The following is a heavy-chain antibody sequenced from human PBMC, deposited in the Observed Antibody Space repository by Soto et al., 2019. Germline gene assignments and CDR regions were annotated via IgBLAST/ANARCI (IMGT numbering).Heavy chain of an antibody. CDR1: GDSVSSNSAT. CDR2: TYYRSKWYN. J-gene: IGHJ5*02. V-gene: IGHV6-1*01. D-gene: IGHD6-13*01. Sequence: PSQTLSLTCAISGDSVSSNSATWNWIRQSPSRGLEWLGRTYYRSKWYNDYAVSVKSRISINPDTSKNQFSLQLNSVTPEDTAVYYCARAGGQGFSSSWYPVGWFDPWGQGILVTVS. CDR3: ARAGGQGFSSSWYPVGWFDP.